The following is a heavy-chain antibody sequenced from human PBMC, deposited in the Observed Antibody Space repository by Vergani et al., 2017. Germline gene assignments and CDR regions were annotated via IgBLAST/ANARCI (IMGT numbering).Heavy chain of an antibody. CDR3: ARQSPYYDILTGYGADTVWFDP. D-gene: IGHD3-9*01. CDR2: IYHSGST. CDR1: GGSMSGYY. J-gene: IGHJ5*02. V-gene: IGHV4-59*08. Sequence: QVRLQESGPGLVKPSETLSLTCSVSGGSMSGYYWSWIRQPPGKELEWIGSIYHSGSTYYNPSLKSRVTISVDTSKNQFSLKLSSVTAADTAVYYCARQSPYYDILTGYGADTVWFDPWGQGTLVTVSS.